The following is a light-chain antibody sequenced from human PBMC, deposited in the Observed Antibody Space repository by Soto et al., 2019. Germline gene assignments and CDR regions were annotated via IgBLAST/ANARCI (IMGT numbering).Light chain of an antibody. CDR3: QHYDDSPPRYT. CDR2: GAS. J-gene: IGKJ2*01. V-gene: IGKV3-20*01. Sequence: EIVLTQSPATLSLSPGERATLSCRASQSVSSSNLAWYQQKPGQAPRLVISGASSRAAVLPDRFSGSGSGTDFTLTISSKEHEDFAVYYCQHYDDSPPRYTVGQEPKLELK. CDR1: QSVSSSN.